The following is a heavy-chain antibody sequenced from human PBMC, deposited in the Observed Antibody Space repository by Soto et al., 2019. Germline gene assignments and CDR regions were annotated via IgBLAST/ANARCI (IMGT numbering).Heavy chain of an antibody. CDR1: GGSISSSSYY. D-gene: IGHD3-3*01. J-gene: IGHJ4*02. CDR3: ARHGVSQYYDFWSGYYIAPGHFDY. V-gene: IGHV4-39*01. Sequence: SETLSLTCTVSGGSISSSSYYWGWIRQPPGKGLEWIGSINHSGGVNYNPSLKSRVTISVDTSKNQFSLKLSSVTAADTAVYYCARHGVSQYYDFWSGYYIAPGHFDYWGQGTLVTVSS. CDR2: INHSGGV.